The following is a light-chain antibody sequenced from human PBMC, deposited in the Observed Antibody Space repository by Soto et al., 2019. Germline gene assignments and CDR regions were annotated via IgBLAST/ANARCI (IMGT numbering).Light chain of an antibody. V-gene: IGKV3-15*01. J-gene: IGKJ4*01. CDR1: QSVSSN. CDR2: GAS. CDR3: QQYNTWPPGLT. Sequence: EIVMTQSPATLSVSPGERATLSCRASQSVSSNLAWYQQKPGQAPRLLIYGASTRATGIPARFSGSGSGTEFTLTISSLQSEDSAVYYCQQYNTWPPGLTFGGGTKVEIK.